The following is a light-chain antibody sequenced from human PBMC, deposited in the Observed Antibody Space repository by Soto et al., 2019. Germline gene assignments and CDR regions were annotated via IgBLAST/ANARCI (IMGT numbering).Light chain of an antibody. CDR3: QTWGTGIVV. J-gene: IGLJ2*01. CDR1: SGHSSYA. Sequence: QPVLTQSPSASASLGASVKLTCTLSSGHSSYAIAWHQQQPERGPRYLMKLNTDGTHRKGDGIPDRFSGSRSGAECHLTISSLQSEDEADYYCQTWGTGIVVFGGGTKLTV. V-gene: IGLV4-69*01. CDR2: LNTDGTH.